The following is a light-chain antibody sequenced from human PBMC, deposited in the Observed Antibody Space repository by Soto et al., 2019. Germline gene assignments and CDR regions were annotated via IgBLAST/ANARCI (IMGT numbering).Light chain of an antibody. CDR1: QSISSW. Sequence: DIQMTQSPSTLSASVGDRVTITCRASQSISSWLAWYQQKPGKAPKLLIYKASSLESGAPSRFSGSGSGTEFTLTISSLQPDDFATYYCQQYKSYSPYTFGQGTKLEIK. CDR2: KAS. J-gene: IGKJ2*01. CDR3: QQYKSYSPYT. V-gene: IGKV1-5*03.